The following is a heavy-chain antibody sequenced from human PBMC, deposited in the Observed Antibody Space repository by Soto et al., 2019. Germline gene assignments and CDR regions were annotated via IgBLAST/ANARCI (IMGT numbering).Heavy chain of an antibody. CDR1: GFIFNNYA. Sequence: ASVKVSCKAFGFIFNNYAISWVRQAPGQGLEWMGWISANSGNTNYAQKLQGRVTMTTDTSTSTAYMALRSLRSDDTAVYYCATAGNYDSSGRDFWGQGTLVTVSS. CDR2: ISANSGNT. V-gene: IGHV1-18*04. CDR3: ATAGNYDSSGRDF. D-gene: IGHD3-22*01. J-gene: IGHJ4*02.